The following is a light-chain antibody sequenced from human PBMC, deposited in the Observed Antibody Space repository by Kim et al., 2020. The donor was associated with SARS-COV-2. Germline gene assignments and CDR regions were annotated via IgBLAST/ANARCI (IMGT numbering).Light chain of an antibody. Sequence: DIQMTQSPSSLSASVGDRVTITCRASQDIDSSLAWYQQTPGRAPKLLLYTASSLESGVPSRFSGSGSGTDYTLAISSLQPEDFATYYCQQYYSPVLTLGGGTKVDIK. V-gene: IGKV1-NL1*01. J-gene: IGKJ4*01. CDR1: QDIDSS. CDR2: TAS. CDR3: QQYYSPVLT.